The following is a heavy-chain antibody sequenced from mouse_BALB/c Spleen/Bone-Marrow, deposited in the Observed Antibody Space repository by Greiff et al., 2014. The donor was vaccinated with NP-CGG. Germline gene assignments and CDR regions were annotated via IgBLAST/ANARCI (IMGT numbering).Heavy chain of an antibody. V-gene: IGHV7-3*02. CDR3: ARDYSGYFDF. CDR2: IRNKPNGYTT. D-gene: IGHD5-1*01. Sequence: EVKLVESGGGLVQPGGSLRLSCTTSGFTFTDYFMTWVRQPPGKALEWLGIIRNKPNGYTTEYNPSVKGRFTISRDNSQGILYLQMNTLRAEDSAIYYCARDYSGYFDFWGQGTTLTVSS. CDR1: GFTFTDYF. J-gene: IGHJ2*01.